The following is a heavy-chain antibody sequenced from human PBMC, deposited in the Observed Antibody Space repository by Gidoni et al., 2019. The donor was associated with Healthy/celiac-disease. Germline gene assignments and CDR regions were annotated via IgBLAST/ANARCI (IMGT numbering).Heavy chain of an antibody. D-gene: IGHD3-3*01. CDR2: ISSSSSYI. J-gene: IGHJ4*02. CDR3: ARGAQYDFWSGYYHA. V-gene: IGHV3-21*01. CDR1: GFTFSSYS. Sequence: EVQLVESGGGLVKPGGSLRLSCAASGFTFSSYSMNWVRQAPGKGLEWVSSISSSSSYIYYADSVKGRFTISRDNAKNSLYLQMNSLRAEDTAVYYCARGAQYDFWSGYYHAWGQGTLVTVSS.